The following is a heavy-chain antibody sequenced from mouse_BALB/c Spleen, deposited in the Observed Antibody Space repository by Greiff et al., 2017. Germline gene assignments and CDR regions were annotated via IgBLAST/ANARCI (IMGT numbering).Heavy chain of an antibody. D-gene: IGHD2-2*01. J-gene: IGHJ3*01. CDR3: ARSNGYGPWCAY. V-gene: IGHV1S29*02. Sequence: EVQLQQSGPELVKPGASVKISCKASGYTFTDYNMHWVKQSHGKSLEWIGYIYPYNGGTGYNQKFKSKATLTVDNSSSTAYMELRSLTSEDSAVYYCARSNGYGPWCAYWGQGTLVTVSA. CDR2: IYPYNGGT. CDR1: GYTFTDYN.